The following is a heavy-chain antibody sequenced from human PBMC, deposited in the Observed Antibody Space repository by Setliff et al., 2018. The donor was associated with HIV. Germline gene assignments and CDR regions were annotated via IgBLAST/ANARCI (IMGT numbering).Heavy chain of an antibody. CDR1: GYTLSKLS. CDR2: INAGNGNT. V-gene: IGHV1-3*01. J-gene: IGHJ6*02. D-gene: IGHD6-13*01. CDR3: ARDFPSPDYSSSWAHLYYHYGMDV. Sequence: ASVKVSCKVSGYTLSKLSMHWVRQAPEKGLEWMGWINAGNGNTKYSQKLQGRVTITRDTSASTAYMEVRSLRSEDTAVYYCARDFPSPDYSSSWAHLYYHYGMDVWGQGTTVTV.